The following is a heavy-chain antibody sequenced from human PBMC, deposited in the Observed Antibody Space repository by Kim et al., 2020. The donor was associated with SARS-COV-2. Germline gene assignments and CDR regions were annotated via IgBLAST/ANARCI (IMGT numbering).Heavy chain of an antibody. J-gene: IGHJ4*02. CDR3: ARAWGYSYGYGWDY. D-gene: IGHD5-18*01. V-gene: IGHV3-7*03. Sequence: GGSLRLSCAASGFTFSSYWMSWVRQAPGKGLEWVANIKQDGSEKYYVDSVKGRFTISRDNAKNSLYLQMNSLRAEDTAVYYCARAWGYSYGYGWDYWGQGTLVTVSS. CDR1: GFTFSSYW. CDR2: IKQDGSEK.